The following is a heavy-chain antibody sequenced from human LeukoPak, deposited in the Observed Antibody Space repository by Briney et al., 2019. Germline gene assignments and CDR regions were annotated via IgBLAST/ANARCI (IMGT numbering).Heavy chain of an antibody. CDR1: GFTFSNAW. J-gene: IGHJ4*02. CDR3: TTDLSWEPLDY. D-gene: IGHD1-26*01. Sequence: GGSLRLSCAASGFTFSNAWMSWVRQAPGKGLEWVGRIKSKTDGGTTDYAAPVKGRFTISRDDSKNTLYLQMNSLKAEDTAVYYCTTDLSWEPLDYWGQGTLVTVSS. CDR2: IKSKTDGGTT. V-gene: IGHV3-15*01.